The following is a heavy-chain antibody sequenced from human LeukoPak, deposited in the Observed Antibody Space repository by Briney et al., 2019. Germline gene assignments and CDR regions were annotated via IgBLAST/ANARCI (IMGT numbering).Heavy chain of an antibody. D-gene: IGHD3-9*01. Sequence: VASVRVSFKASGGTFSIYAISWVRQAPGQGREGMGGIIPIFGTANYAQKFQGRVTITTDKSTSTAYMELSSLRSEDTAVYYCARGGDILTGYYFDYSGQGTLVTVSS. CDR1: GGTFSIYA. J-gene: IGHJ4*02. V-gene: IGHV1-69*05. CDR2: IIPIFGTA. CDR3: ARGGDILTGYYFDY.